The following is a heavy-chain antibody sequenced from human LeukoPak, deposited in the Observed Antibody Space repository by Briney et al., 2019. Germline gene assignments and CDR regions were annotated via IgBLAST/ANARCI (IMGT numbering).Heavy chain of an antibody. D-gene: IGHD1-26*01. Sequence: PGGSLILSCAASGFTFSSYGMHWVRQAPGKGLEWVAVISYDGSNKYYADSVKGRFTISRDNSKNTLYLQMNSLRAEDTAVYYCAKDRSVSGSYYFDYWGQGTLVTVSS. J-gene: IGHJ4*02. CDR1: GFTFSSYG. V-gene: IGHV3-30*18. CDR2: ISYDGSNK. CDR3: AKDRSVSGSYYFDY.